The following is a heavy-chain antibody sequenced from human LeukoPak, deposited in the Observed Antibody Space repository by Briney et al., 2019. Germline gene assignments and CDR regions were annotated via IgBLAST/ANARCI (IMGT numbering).Heavy chain of an antibody. CDR1: GFTFSSYS. Sequence: QPGGSLRLSCAASGFTFSSYSMNWVRQAPGKGLEWVSYISSSSSTIYYADSVKGRFTISRDNSKNTLYLQMNSLRAEDTAVYYCARDSHSSSWYFIFPGAPYFDYWGQGTLVTVSS. J-gene: IGHJ4*02. CDR2: ISSSSSTI. D-gene: IGHD6-13*01. CDR3: ARDSHSSSWYFIFPGAPYFDY. V-gene: IGHV3-48*01.